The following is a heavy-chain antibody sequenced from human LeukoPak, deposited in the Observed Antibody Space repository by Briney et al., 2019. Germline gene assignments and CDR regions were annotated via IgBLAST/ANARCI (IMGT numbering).Heavy chain of an antibody. J-gene: IGHJ6*03. V-gene: IGHV3-21*01. CDR2: ISSSSSYI. CDR3: ARDQRSPWPEGSGSYYSQQLYYYYMDV. CDR1: GFTFSSYS. D-gene: IGHD3-10*01. Sequence: GGSLRLSCAASGFTFSSYSMNWVRQAPGKGLEWVSSISSSSSYIYYADPVKGRFTISRDNAKNSLYLQMNSLRAEDTAVYYCARDQRSPWPEGSGSYYSQQLYYYYMDVWGKGTTVTVSS.